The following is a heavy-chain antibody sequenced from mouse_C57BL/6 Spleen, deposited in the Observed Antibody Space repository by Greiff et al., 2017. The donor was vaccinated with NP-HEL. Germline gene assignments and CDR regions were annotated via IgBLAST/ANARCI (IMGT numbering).Heavy chain of an antibody. V-gene: IGHV1-52*01. Sequence: VQLQQPGAELVRPGSSVKLSCKASGYTFTSYWMHWVKQRPIQGLEWIGNIDPSDSETQYNQKFKDKATLTVDKSSNTAYMQLSSLTSKDSAVYFCARSDGYSYYYAMDYWGQGTSVTVSS. CDR3: ARSDGYSYYYAMDY. J-gene: IGHJ4*01. D-gene: IGHD2-3*01. CDR1: GYTFTSYW. CDR2: IDPSDSET.